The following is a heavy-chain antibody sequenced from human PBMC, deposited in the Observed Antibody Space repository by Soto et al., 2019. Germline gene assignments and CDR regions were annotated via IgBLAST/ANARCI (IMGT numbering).Heavy chain of an antibody. D-gene: IGHD3-16*01. CDR1: GFSFSHYA. CDR3: SRGRTFDSISQRYFEL. Sequence: EERLSEPGGGLIQPGRSLRLSCAASGFSFSHYALSWVRQAPGKGLEWVSESSSDGGSTSYPDSVRGRFIISRDRSKETQYLQMNTVRLEERAVYCCSRGRTFDSISQRYFELWGHSTLVTVSS. J-gene: IGHJ2*01. CDR2: SSSDGGST. V-gene: IGHV3-23*01.